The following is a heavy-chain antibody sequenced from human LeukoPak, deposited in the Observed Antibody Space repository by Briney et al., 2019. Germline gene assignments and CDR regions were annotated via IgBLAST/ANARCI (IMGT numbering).Heavy chain of an antibody. Sequence: PGGSLRLSCAASGFTFSSYGMSWVRQAPGKGLDWVSSITSSSSNTYYADSVKGRFTISRDNSKNTLYLQMNSLRAEDTAVYYCVTYSGYDPGRYWGQGTLVTVSS. V-gene: IGHV3-23*01. D-gene: IGHD5-12*01. J-gene: IGHJ4*02. CDR2: ITSSSSNT. CDR1: GFTFSSYG. CDR3: VTYSGYDPGRY.